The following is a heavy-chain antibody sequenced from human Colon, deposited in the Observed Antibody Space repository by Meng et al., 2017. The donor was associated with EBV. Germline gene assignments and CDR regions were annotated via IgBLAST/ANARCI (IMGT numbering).Heavy chain of an antibody. V-gene: IGHV4-30-4*01. Sequence: QGELKDSGTGLVEPSQTLSLTGTVSGGSMSSGNYYWSWIRQPPGKGLEWIGYIHHSGSAYYNPSLKSRVSISVDTYKNQFSLNLNSMTAADTAVYYCASFDHIPRRNYFDYWGQGTLVTVS. CDR3: ASFDHIPRRNYFDY. CDR1: GGSMSSGNYY. D-gene: IGHD2-21*01. CDR2: IHHSGSA. J-gene: IGHJ4*02.